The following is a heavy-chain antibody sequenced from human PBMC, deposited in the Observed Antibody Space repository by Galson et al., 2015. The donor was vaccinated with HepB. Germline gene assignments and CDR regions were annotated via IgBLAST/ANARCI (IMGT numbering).Heavy chain of an antibody. CDR2: ISYDGRNQ. CDR3: ARDSVPTGSSWKDDYFDY. J-gene: IGHJ4*02. CDR1: GFTFSNYG. V-gene: IGHV3-30*03. D-gene: IGHD6-13*01. Sequence: SLRLSCAASGFTFSNYGMHWVRQAPGKGLEWVAVISYDGRNQYYADSVKGRFTIFRDNSKNTLYLLMNSLRAEDTAVYYCARDSVPTGSSWKDDYFDYWGQGTLVTVSS.